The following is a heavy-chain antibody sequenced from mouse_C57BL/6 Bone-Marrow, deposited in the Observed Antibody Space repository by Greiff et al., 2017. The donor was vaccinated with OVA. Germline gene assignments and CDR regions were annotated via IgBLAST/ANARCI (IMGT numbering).Heavy chain of an antibody. CDR2: ISSGGDYI. Sequence: EVQRVESGEGLVKPGGSLKLSCAASGFTFSSYAMSWVRQTPEQGLEWVASISSGGDYIFYADTVKGRFTISRDRARNMQYLQMRSQKSEDTAMYYCTRDGYYAMDYWGQGTTVTVSS. CDR1: GFTFSSYA. V-gene: IGHV5-9-1*02. D-gene: IGHD2-3*01. CDR3: TRDGYYAMDY. J-gene: IGHJ4*01.